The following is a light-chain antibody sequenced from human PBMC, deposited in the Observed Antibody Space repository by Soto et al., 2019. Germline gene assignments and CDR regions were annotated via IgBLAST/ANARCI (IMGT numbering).Light chain of an antibody. J-gene: IGLJ1*01. CDR3: AAWDDTVRSYV. Sequence: QSVLTQPPSVSGTPGQRVTISCSGGISNIGTNYVHWFQQLPGTAPKVLSNRDNQRPSGVPGRFSGAKSGTLASLAISGLRSEDEAEYYCAAWDDTVRSYVFGTGTKLTVL. CDR1: ISNIGTNY. V-gene: IGLV1-47*01. CDR2: RDN.